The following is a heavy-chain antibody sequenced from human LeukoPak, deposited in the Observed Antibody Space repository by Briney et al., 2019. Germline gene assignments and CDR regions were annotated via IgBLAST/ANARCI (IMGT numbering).Heavy chain of an antibody. CDR2: IHSVGST. J-gene: IGHJ4*02. CDR1: GFTVSRQF. V-gene: IGHV3-53*04. D-gene: IGHD3-16*01. CDR3: TRAVGHAGGFFDS. Sequence: GGSLRLSCAVSGFTVSRQFMSWVRRVPGKGLEWVATIHSVGSTYYADSVRGRFTISRTNSNNTLDLEMNSLRPDDTAVYFCTRAVGHAGGFFDSWGQGVLITVSS.